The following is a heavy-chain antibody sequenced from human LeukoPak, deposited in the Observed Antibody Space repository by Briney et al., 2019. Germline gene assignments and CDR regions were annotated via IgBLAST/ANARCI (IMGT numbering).Heavy chain of an antibody. Sequence: GGSLRLSCAASGFTVCSNNMTWVRQAPGKGLEWVSAIYSGGSTYYADSVKGRFTISRDNAKKSLYLQMNSLRAEDTAVYYCARDEYIHGDLTNFDSWGQGTLVIVSS. D-gene: IGHD4-17*01. J-gene: IGHJ4*02. CDR2: IYSGGST. CDR1: GFTVCSNN. CDR3: ARDEYIHGDLTNFDS. V-gene: IGHV3-66*01.